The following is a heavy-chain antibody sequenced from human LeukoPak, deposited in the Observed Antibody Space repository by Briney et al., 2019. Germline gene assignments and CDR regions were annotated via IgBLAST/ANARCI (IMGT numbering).Heavy chain of an antibody. Sequence: PGGSLRLSCAASRFTFSSYAMSWVRQAPGKGLEWVSAISGSGGSTYYADSVKGRFTISRDNSKNTLYLQMNSLRAEDTAVYYCAKAHYGSGSYYKNSDFDYWGQGTLVTVSS. CDR2: ISGSGGST. J-gene: IGHJ4*02. V-gene: IGHV3-23*01. CDR1: RFTFSSYA. D-gene: IGHD3-10*01. CDR3: AKAHYGSGSYYKNSDFDY.